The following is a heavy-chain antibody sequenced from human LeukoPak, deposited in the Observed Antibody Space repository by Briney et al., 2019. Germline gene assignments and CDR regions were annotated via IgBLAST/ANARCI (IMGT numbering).Heavy chain of an antibody. V-gene: IGHV5-51*01. Sequence: GESLKISCKGSGYSFTSYWIGWVRPMPGKGLEWMGIIYPGDSDTRYSPSFQGQVTISADKSISTAYLQWSSLKASDTAMYYCATPRYSSGWYGAFDIWGQGTMVTVSS. J-gene: IGHJ3*02. CDR1: GYSFTSYW. D-gene: IGHD6-19*01. CDR3: ATPRYSSGWYGAFDI. CDR2: IYPGDSDT.